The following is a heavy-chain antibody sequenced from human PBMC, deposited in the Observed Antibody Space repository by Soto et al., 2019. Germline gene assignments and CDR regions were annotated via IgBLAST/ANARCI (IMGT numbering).Heavy chain of an antibody. CDR3: AKDYSSGWPYYFDY. CDR2: ISSSGGRT. Sequence: GGSLRLSYAASGFTFSSYAMNWVRQAPGKGLEWVSAISSSGGRTYYADSVKGRFTISRDNSKNTLYLQMNSLRAEDTAVYYCAKDYSSGWPYYFDYWGQGTLVTVSS. V-gene: IGHV3-23*01. J-gene: IGHJ4*02. D-gene: IGHD6-19*01. CDR1: GFTFSSYA.